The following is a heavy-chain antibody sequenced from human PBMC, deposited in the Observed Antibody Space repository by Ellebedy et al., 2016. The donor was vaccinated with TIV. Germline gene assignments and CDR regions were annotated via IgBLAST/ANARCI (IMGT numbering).Heavy chain of an antibody. Sequence: PGGSLRLSCAASGFTFSHHGMHWVRQAPVKGLEWLAIIWFDGSQAFYADSVKGRFTISRDNSENTLYLQMDSLRAEDTAVDYCSRVSRYFEYWGQGILVPVSS. CDR2: IWFDGSQA. CDR3: SRVSRYFEY. V-gene: IGHV3-33*01. J-gene: IGHJ4*02. CDR1: GFTFSHHG.